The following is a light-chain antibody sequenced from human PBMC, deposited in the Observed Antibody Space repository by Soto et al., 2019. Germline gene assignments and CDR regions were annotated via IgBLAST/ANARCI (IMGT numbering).Light chain of an antibody. J-gene: IGLJ1*01. CDR2: DVS. Sequence: QSALTQPRSVSGSPGQSVTISCTGTSSDVGGYNYVSWYQQHPGKAPKLMIYDVSKRPSGVPDRFSGSKSGNTASLTISGLQAEDKADYYCCSYAGSYSYVFGTGPKFTVL. CDR1: SSDVGGYNY. CDR3: CSYAGSYSYV. V-gene: IGLV2-11*01.